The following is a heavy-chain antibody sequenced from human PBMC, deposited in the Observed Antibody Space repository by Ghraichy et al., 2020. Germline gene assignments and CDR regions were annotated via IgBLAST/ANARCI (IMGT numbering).Heavy chain of an antibody. J-gene: IGHJ4*01. CDR1: GFTFSSYA. Sequence: GGSLRLSCAASGFTFSSYAMSWVRQAPGKGLECVSSISGSGISTYYADSVKGRFTISRDNSKNTLYLQMNSPRSEDTAVYYCAKGSSRGWYQVKSGRFDYWGQGTLVTVSS. V-gene: IGHV3-23*01. CDR3: AKGSSRGWYQVKSGRFDY. D-gene: IGHD6-19*01. CDR2: ISGSGIST.